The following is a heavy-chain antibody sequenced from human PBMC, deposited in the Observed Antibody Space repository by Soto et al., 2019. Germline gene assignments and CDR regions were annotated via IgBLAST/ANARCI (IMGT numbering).Heavy chain of an antibody. CDR2: ISDDGTRT. J-gene: IGHJ4*02. Sequence: GGSLRLSCAASGFTFNTFEMSWIRQAPGRGLEWVSFISDDGTRTYYADAVKGRFTISRDNSKYTLYLQMNSLTVEDNAVYACVKGGGLEFWGQGTLVPVSS. CDR3: VKGGGLEF. CDR1: GFTFNTFE. V-gene: IGHV3-23*01. D-gene: IGHD3-16*01.